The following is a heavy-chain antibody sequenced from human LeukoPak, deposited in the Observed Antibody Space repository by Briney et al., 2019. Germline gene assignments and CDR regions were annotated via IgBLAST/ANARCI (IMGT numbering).Heavy chain of an antibody. V-gene: IGHV3-21*01. Sequence: PGGSLRLSCAASGFTFSGNSLNWVRQAPGRGLEWVSSISSSGSHIYYPDSVKGRFSVSRDNAKKALYLQMNSLRAEDTAVYYCARSYYESKSHDAFDLWGQGTMVTVSS. J-gene: IGHJ3*01. CDR1: GFTFSGNS. D-gene: IGHD3-22*01. CDR3: ARSYYESKSHDAFDL. CDR2: ISSSGSHI.